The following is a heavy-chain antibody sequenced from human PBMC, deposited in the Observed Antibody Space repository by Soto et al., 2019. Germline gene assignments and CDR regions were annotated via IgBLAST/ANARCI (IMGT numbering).Heavy chain of an antibody. D-gene: IGHD4-17*01. V-gene: IGHV3-23*01. CDR3: AKDMTTVPTPDDAFDI. Sequence: SMRLSCGVVGGTFSSYAMSRVSQAPGKGLEWVSAISGSGGSTYYADSVKGRFTISRDNSKNTLYLQMNSLRAEDTAVYYCAKDMTTVPTPDDAFDIWGQGTMVTVSS. CDR1: GGTFSSYA. CDR2: ISGSGGST. J-gene: IGHJ3*02.